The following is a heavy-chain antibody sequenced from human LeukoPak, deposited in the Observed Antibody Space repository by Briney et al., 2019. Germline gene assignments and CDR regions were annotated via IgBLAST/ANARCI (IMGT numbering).Heavy chain of an antibody. J-gene: IGHJ6*02. D-gene: IGHD6-19*01. CDR2: ISGSGGST. Sequence: GGSLRLSCAASGFTFSSYAMSWVRQAPGKGLEWVSAISGSGGSTYYADSVKGRFTISRDNSKNTLYLQMNSLRAEDTAVYYCAEDSHGGSGWYLYYYGMDVWGQGTTVTVSS. CDR3: AEDSHGGSGWYLYYYGMDV. CDR1: GFTFSSYA. V-gene: IGHV3-23*01.